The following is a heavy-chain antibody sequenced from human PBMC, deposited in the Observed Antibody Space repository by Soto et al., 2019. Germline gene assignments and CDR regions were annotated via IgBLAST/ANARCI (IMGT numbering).Heavy chain of an antibody. J-gene: IGHJ4*02. CDR1: GYTITCCA. D-gene: IGHD6-13*01. V-gene: IGHV1-3*01. Sequence: QVQLVQSGAEVKNPGASVRLSCKASGYTITCCAMHWVRQAPGQRPEWMGWINAGDGDTKYSQNFQGRLTIIRDTSATTAYMELSSLRSQGTAVYYDARDGEEEAAAAMAYWGQGSLVSVSS. CDR3: ARDGEEEAAAAMAY. CDR2: INAGDGDT.